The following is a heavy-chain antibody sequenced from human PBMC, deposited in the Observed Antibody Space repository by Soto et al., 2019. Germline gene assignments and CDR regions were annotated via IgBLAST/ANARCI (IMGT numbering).Heavy chain of an antibody. J-gene: IGHJ5*02. D-gene: IGHD2-15*01. CDR1: GFTVSSNY. CDR2: IYSGGST. CDR3: ARDWQNCTGGSCRPTFDP. V-gene: IGHV3-66*01. Sequence: EVQLVESGGGLVQPGGSLRLSCAASGFTVSSNYMSWVRQAPGKGLEWVSVIYSGGSTYYADSVRGRFIISSDNSKNTLYLQMNSLRGEDSAVYYCARDWQNCTGGSCRPTFDPWGQGTLVTVSS.